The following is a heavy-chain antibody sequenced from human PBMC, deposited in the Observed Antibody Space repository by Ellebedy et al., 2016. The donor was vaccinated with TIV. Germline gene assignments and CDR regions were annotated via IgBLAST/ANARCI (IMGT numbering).Heavy chain of an antibody. J-gene: IGHJ5*02. CDR3: ARAPVADWFGPGWWFDP. CDR1: GGSISSYY. D-gene: IGHD3-10*01. V-gene: IGHV4-59*08. CDR2: IYYSGST. Sequence: SETLSLXXTVSGGSISSYYWSWIRQPPGKGLEWIGYIYYSGSTNYNPSLKSRVTISVDTSKNQFSLKLSSVTAADTAVYYCARAPVADWFGPGWWFDPWGQGTLVTVSS.